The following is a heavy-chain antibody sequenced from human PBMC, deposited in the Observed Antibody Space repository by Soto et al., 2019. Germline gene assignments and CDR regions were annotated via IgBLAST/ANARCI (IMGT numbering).Heavy chain of an antibody. J-gene: IGHJ4*02. CDR2: ITSSSNYI. D-gene: IGHD1-26*01. CDR3: ARVWEPNEFDY. CDR1: GFTFSSYS. Sequence: EVQLVESGGGLVKPGGSLRLSCAASGFTFSSYSMNWVRQAPGKGLEWVSSITSSSNYIYYADSVKGRFTISRDNAKKSLFLQMNSLRAADTAVYYCARVWEPNEFDYLGQVTLVTVSS. V-gene: IGHV3-21*01.